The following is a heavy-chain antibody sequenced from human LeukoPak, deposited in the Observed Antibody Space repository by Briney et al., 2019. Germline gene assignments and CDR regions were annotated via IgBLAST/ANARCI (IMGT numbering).Heavy chain of an antibody. V-gene: IGHV4-39*07. D-gene: IGHD2-2*01. CDR1: GDSISRSRHF. J-gene: IGHJ5*02. CDR2: IYNSGST. Sequence: SEALSLTCKVSGDSISRSRHFWAWVRQSRGRGLEWIGYIYNSGSTYYNPSLKSRVTISVDTSKNQFSLRLSSVTAADTAVYYCARWGTYASTSNWFDPWGQGTLLTVSS. CDR3: ARWGTYASTSNWFDP.